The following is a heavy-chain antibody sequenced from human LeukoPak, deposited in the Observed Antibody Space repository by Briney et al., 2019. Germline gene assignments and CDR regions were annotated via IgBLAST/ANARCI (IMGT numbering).Heavy chain of an antibody. CDR2: IYTSGST. CDR3: ARGHLKRGSGSYYGV. Sequence: SETLSLTCTVSGGSISSYYWSWIRQPAGKGLEWIGRIYTSGSTNYNPSLKSRVTMSVDTSKNQFSLKLSSVTAADTAVYYCARGHLKRGSGSYYGVWRQGTLVTVSS. CDR1: GGSISSYY. D-gene: IGHD3-10*01. J-gene: IGHJ4*02. V-gene: IGHV4-4*07.